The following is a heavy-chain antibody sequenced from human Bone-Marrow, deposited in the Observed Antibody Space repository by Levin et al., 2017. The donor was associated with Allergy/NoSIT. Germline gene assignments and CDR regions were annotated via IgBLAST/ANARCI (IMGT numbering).Heavy chain of an antibody. D-gene: IGHD4-23*01. CDR1: GLTLSNYW. V-gene: IGHV3-74*01. CDR3: ATGDRYGGV. Sequence: GGSLRLSCVASGLTLSNYWMHWVRQVPGKGLEWVSRIKTDGSSTDYADSLMGRFTISRDNAKNTVFLHLHRLRVEDTAVYFYATGDRYGGVWGQGTLVTVSS. J-gene: IGHJ4*02. CDR2: IKTDGSST.